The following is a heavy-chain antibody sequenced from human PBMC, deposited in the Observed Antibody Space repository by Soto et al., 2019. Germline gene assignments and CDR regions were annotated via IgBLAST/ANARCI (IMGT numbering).Heavy chain of an antibody. CDR1: GFTFRSFT. J-gene: IGHJ5*02. CDR2: ISSNSAYI. V-gene: IGHV3-21*01. CDR3: TRDASRDCSVRGWFHX. D-gene: IGHD2-21*02. Sequence: WGSLRLSFAASGFTFRSFTMNWVRQAPGKGLEWVSTISSNSAYIYYTYALRGRFTMSRDNANNALHLQMNSLRAEDTAVYYFTRDASRDCSVRGWFHXWGPGTLLTVSX.